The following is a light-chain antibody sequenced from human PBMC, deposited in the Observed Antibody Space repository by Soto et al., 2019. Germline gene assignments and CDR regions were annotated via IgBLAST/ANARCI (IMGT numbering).Light chain of an antibody. Sequence: EFVLTQSPGTLSLSPGERATLSCRASQSVRSSSLAWYQQKPGQAPRLLFYGASSRATGIPDRFSGSGSGTDFTLTISRLEPEDFAVYYCQQYGSSPLTFGGGTKVDIK. CDR1: QSVRSSS. V-gene: IGKV3-20*01. J-gene: IGKJ4*01. CDR2: GAS. CDR3: QQYGSSPLT.